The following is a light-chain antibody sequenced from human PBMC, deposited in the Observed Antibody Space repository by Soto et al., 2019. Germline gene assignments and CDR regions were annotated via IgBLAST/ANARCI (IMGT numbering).Light chain of an antibody. Sequence: QSVLTQPRSVSGSPGQSVTISCTGTSSDVGGYNYVSWYQQHPGKAPNLMIYDVNKWPSGVPDRFSGSKSGNTASLTISGLQAEDEADYHCCSYAGSHTPWVFGGGTKLTVL. CDR3: CSYAGSHTPWV. V-gene: IGLV2-11*01. J-gene: IGLJ3*02. CDR1: SSDVGGYNY. CDR2: DVN.